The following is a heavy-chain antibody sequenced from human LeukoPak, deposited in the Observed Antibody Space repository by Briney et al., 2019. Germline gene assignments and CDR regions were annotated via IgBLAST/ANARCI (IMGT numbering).Heavy chain of an antibody. CDR1: GYTFTGYY. CDR3: AGVGGAKVNAFDI. Sequence: ASVKVSCKASGYTFTGYYMHWVRQAPGQGLEWMGWINPNSGGTNYAQKFQGRVTMTRDTSISTAYMELSGLRSDDTAVYYCAGVGGAKVNAFDIWGQGTMVSVSS. D-gene: IGHD1-26*01. V-gene: IGHV1-2*02. CDR2: INPNSGGT. J-gene: IGHJ3*02.